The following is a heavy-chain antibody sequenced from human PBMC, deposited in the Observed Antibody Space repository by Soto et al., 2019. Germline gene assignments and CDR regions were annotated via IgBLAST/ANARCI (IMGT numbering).Heavy chain of an antibody. CDR3: ARDRTRSLMAAHDAFDI. J-gene: IGHJ3*02. CDR1: GVTFSSYA. CDR2: IIPIFGTA. D-gene: IGHD6-19*01. Sequence: SVKVSCKASGVTFSSYAISWVRQAPGQGLEWMGGIIPIFGTANYAQKFQGRVTITADESTSTAYMELSSLRSEDTAVYYCARDRTRSLMAAHDAFDIWGQGTMVTVSS. V-gene: IGHV1-69*13.